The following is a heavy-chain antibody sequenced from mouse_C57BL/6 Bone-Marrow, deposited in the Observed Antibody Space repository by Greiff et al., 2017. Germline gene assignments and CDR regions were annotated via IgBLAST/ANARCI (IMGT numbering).Heavy chain of an antibody. V-gene: IGHV5-6*01. CDR3: ARPYYYGSSHYFDY. CDR1: GFTFSSYG. D-gene: IGHD1-1*01. CDR2: ISSGGGNT. Sequence: EVKLMESGGDLVKPGGSLKLSCEASGFTFSSYGMSWVRQTPDKRLEWVATISSGGGNTYYPDRVKGRFTISIDNANNTLYLHMRSLKSEDTSMYYCARPYYYGSSHYFDYWGQGTTLTVSS. J-gene: IGHJ2*01.